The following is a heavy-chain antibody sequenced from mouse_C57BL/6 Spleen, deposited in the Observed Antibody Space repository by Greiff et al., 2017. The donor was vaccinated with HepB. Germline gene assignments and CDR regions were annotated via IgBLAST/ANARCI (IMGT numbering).Heavy chain of an antibody. CDR3: ARQIYYGYDEGFAY. V-gene: IGHV5-6*01. CDR1: GFTFSSYG. Sequence: EVQLVESGGDLVKPGGSLKLSCAASGFTFSSYGMSWVRQTPDKRLEWVATISSGGSYTYYPDSVKGRFTISRDNAKNTLYLQMSSLKSEDTAMYYCARQIYYGYDEGFAYWGQGTLVTVSA. J-gene: IGHJ3*01. CDR2: ISSGGSYT. D-gene: IGHD2-2*01.